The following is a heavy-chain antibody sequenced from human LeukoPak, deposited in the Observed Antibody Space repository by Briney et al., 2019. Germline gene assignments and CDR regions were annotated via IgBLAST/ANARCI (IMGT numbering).Heavy chain of an antibody. CDR1: GGSVSSGSYY. CDR2: IHYSGST. CDR3: ARDRGAASSLYYYGMDV. Sequence: PSETLSLTCTVSGGSVSSGSYYWSWIRQPPGKGLEWIGYIHYSGSTNYTPSLKSRVTISVDTSKNQFSLNLSSVTAADTAVYYCARDRGAASSLYYYGMDVWGQGTTVTVS. D-gene: IGHD5-24*01. J-gene: IGHJ6*02. V-gene: IGHV4-61*01.